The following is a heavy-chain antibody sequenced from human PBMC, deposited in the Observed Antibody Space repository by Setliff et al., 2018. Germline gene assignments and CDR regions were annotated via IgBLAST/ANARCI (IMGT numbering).Heavy chain of an antibody. V-gene: IGHV4-61*09. CDR3: ARAGPTVTFFRVLVISWWDP. CDR2: FHTGGST. J-gene: IGHJ5*02. Sequence: TLSLTCTVSGDSISSGSYYWTWIRKPAGKGLEWIGHFHTGGSTNYNRSLRSRVSISVDTSKNQFSLKLSSVTAADTATYYCARAGPTVTFFRVLVISWWDPWGQGSLVTVSS. CDR1: GDSISSGSYY. D-gene: IGHD3-3*01.